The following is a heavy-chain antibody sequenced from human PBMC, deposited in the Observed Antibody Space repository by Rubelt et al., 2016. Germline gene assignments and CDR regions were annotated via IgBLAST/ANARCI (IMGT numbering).Heavy chain of an antibody. D-gene: IGHD3-3*01. V-gene: IGHV1-8*01. CDR1: GYTFTSYD. CDR3: ARMVNDFWSGYHNWFDP. J-gene: IGHJ5*02. CDR2: MNPNSGNT. Sequence: QVQLVQSGAEVKKPGASVKVSCKASGYTFTSYDINWVRQATGQGLEWMGWMNPNSGNTGYAQKFQGRVTMTRNTSISTAYMELSSLRSEDTAVYYCARMVNDFWSGYHNWFDPWGQGTLVTVS.